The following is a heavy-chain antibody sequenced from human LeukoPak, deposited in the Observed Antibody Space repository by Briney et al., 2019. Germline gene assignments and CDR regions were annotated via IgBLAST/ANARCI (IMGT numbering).Heavy chain of an antibody. CDR3: ARGVDYYGV. J-gene: IGHJ4*02. CDR1: GGSISSYY. Sequence: PETLSLTCTVSGGSISSYYWSWIRQPPGKGLEWIGYIYYSGSTNYNPSLKSRVTISVDTSKKQFSLKLSSVTAADTAVYYCARGVDYYGVWGQGTLVTVSS. CDR2: IYYSGST. V-gene: IGHV4-59*12. D-gene: IGHD3-10*01.